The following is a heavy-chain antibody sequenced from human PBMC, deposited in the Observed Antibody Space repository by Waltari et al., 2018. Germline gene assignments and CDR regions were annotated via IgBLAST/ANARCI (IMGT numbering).Heavy chain of an antibody. V-gene: IGHV4-38-2*01. J-gene: IGHJ4*02. CDR3: ARHGRELGRGSLDV. CDR1: GGSISGGYD. Sequence: QVQLQESGPGLVKPSETLSLTCAVSGGSISGGYDWSWIRQPPGKGLEWIGYIYDTSGSTNYNPSLKNRVTISKDTSKNQFSLKLNSVTAADTAVYYCARHGRELGRGSLDVWGRGVLVTVSS. D-gene: IGHD7-27*01. CDR2: IYDTSGST.